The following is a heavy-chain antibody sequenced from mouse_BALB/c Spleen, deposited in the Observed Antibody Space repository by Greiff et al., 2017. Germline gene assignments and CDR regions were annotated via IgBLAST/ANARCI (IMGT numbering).Heavy chain of an antibody. Sequence: EVQLVESGGGLVQPGGSMKLSCVASGFTFSNYWMNWVRQSPEKGLEWVAEIRLKSNNYATHYAESVKGRFTISRDDSKSSVYLQMNNLRAEDTGIYYCTRRVRRYAMDYWGQGTSVTVSS. CDR2: IRLKSNNYAT. J-gene: IGHJ4*01. D-gene: IGHD2-14*01. CDR3: TRRVRRYAMDY. CDR1: GFTFSNYW. V-gene: IGHV6-6*02.